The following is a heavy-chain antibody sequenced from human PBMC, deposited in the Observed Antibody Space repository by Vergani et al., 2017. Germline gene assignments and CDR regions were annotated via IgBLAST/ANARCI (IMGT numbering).Heavy chain of an antibody. J-gene: IGHJ6*03. V-gene: IGHV3-30*02. D-gene: IGHD3-10*01. CDR1: GFTFSSYG. CDR3: AKGYYYGSGSYYYYMDV. CDR2: IRYDGSNK. Sequence: QVQLVESGGGVVQPGGSLRLSCAASGFTFSSYGMHWVRQAPGKGLEWVAFIRYDGSNKYYADSVKGRFTISRDNSKNTLYLQMNSLRAEDTAVYYWAKGYYYGSGSYYYYMDVWGKGTTVNVSS.